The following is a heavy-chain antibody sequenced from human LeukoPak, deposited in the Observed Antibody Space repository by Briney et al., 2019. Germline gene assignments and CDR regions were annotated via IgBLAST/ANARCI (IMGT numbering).Heavy chain of an antibody. Sequence: SETLSLTCAVYGGSFSSYYWSWIRQPPGKGLEWIGYIYYSGSTNYNPSLKSRVTILVDTSKNQFSLKLSSVTAADTAVYYCARGYQLLSSIWGQGTLVTVSS. CDR2: IYYSGST. J-gene: IGHJ4*02. CDR3: ARGYQLLSSI. CDR1: GGSFSSYY. D-gene: IGHD2-2*01. V-gene: IGHV4-59*01.